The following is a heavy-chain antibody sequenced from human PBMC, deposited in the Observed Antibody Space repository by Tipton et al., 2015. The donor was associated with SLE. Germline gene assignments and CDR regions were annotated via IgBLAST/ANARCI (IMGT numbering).Heavy chain of an antibody. V-gene: IGHV1-69*05. Sequence: QSGAEVKKPGSSVKVSCKASGGTFSSYAISWVRQAPGQGLEWMGGIIPIFGTANYAQKFQGRVTITTDESTSTAYMELSRLRSDDTAVYYCAAGGDLSGSYYAFDIWGQGTKVTVSS. D-gene: IGHD1-26*01. CDR3: AAGGDLSGSYYAFDI. CDR2: IIPIFGTA. CDR1: GGTFSSYA. J-gene: IGHJ3*02.